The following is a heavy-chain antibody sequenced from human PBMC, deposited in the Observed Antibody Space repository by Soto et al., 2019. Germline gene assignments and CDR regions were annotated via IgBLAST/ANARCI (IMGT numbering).Heavy chain of an antibody. CDR2: INAGNGNT. D-gene: IGHD1-26*01. V-gene: IGHV1-3*01. Sequence: QVQLVQSGAEVKKPGASVKVSCKASGYTFTSYAMHWVRQAPGQRLEWMGWINAGNGNTKYSQKFQGRVTITRDTSASTAYMEQSSLRSEDTAVYYCARDARGSYAWFDPWGQGTLVNVSS. J-gene: IGHJ5*02. CDR3: ARDARGSYAWFDP. CDR1: GYTFTSYA.